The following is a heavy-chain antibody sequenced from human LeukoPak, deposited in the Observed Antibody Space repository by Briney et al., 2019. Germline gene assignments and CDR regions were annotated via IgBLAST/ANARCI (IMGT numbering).Heavy chain of an antibody. V-gene: IGHV1-69*06. D-gene: IGHD1-20*01. J-gene: IGHJ6*02. CDR2: IIPIFGTA. Sequence: ASVKVSCKASGGTFSSYAISWVRQAPGQGLEWMGGIIPIFGTANYAQKFQGRVTITADKSTSTAYMELSSLRSEDTAVYYCASLGRITASSPLYYYGMDVWGQGTTVTVSS. CDR1: GGTFSSYA. CDR3: ASLGRITASSPLYYYGMDV.